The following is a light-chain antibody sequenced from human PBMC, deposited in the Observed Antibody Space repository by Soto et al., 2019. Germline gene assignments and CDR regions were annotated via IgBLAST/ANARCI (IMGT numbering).Light chain of an antibody. CDR1: QSVSSNF. J-gene: IGKJ1*01. Sequence: EIVLTQSPGTLSWSPGERATLSCGASQSVSSNFLAWYQHKPGQAPRLLIYGASNRATDIPGRFSGSGSGTDFTLTISRLEPEDFAVYYCQQYGSSPRTFGQGTKVEIK. CDR3: QQYGSSPRT. CDR2: GAS. V-gene: IGKV3-20*01.